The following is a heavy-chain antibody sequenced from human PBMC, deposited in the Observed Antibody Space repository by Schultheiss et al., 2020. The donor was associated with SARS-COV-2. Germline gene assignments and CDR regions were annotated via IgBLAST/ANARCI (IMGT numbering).Heavy chain of an antibody. CDR2: IHSTGNT. Sequence: SETLSLTCSVSGDSITTSYWSWFRQPPGKGLEWIGWIHSTGNTKYNPSLKSRLTMSVDTSKNQFSLKLSSVTAADTAVYYCSRADSSGYPDYWGQGTLVTVSS. V-gene: IGHV4-59*12. CDR1: GDSITTSY. J-gene: IGHJ4*02. D-gene: IGHD3-22*01. CDR3: SRADSSGYPDY.